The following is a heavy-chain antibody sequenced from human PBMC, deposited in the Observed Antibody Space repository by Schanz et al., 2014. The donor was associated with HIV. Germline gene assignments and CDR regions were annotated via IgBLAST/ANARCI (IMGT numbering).Heavy chain of an antibody. CDR2: INPRDGST. J-gene: IGHJ5*02. D-gene: IGHD2-2*01. V-gene: IGHV1-46*01. CDR3: ARDLRVVPAASDNWFDP. CDR1: GYTFTSSY. Sequence: QVQLVQSGAEVKKPGASVKVSCKAFGYTFTSSYMHWVRLAPGQGLEWMGIINPRDGSTLYAQKFQNRVSMTGDTSTSTAYMELRNLRSDDTAVYYCARDLRVVPAASDNWFDPWGQGTLVTVSS.